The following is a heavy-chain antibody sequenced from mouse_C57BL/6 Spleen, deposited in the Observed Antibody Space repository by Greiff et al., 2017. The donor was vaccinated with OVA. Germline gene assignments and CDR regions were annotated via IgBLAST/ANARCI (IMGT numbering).Heavy chain of an antibody. Sequence: QVQLKESGPELVKPGASVKISCKASGYAFSSSWMNWVKQRPGKGLEWIGRIYPGDGDTNYNGKFKGKATLTADKSSSTAYMQLSSLTSEDSAVYFCARNDGYGYWGQGTTLTVSS. V-gene: IGHV1-82*01. J-gene: IGHJ2*01. CDR1: GYAFSSSW. CDR2: IYPGDGDT. CDR3: ARNDGYGY. D-gene: IGHD2-3*01.